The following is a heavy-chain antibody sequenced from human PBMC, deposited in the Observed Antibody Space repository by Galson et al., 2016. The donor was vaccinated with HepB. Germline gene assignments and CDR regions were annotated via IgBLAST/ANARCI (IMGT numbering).Heavy chain of an antibody. CDR1: GFTIRDNY. CDR3: ARLPWDSYQWYFDL. V-gene: IGHV3-53*04. CDR2: IYTSGAT. Sequence: SLRLSCAASGFTIRDNYINWVRQAPGKGLEWVSIIYTSGATYYADSVEGRVTVSRHDSENTVYLQMNSLRVDDTAVYYCARLPWDSYQWYFDLWGRVTPVTVSS. J-gene: IGHJ2*01. D-gene: IGHD1-26*01.